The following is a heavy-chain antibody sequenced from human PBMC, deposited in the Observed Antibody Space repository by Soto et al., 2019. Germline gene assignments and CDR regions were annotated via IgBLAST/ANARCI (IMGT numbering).Heavy chain of an antibody. V-gene: IGHV4-59*01. J-gene: IGHJ6*02. CDR2: VY. Sequence: SENLPLTSNVSGGTIRNYYWTWFRQTPGKGLEYLGFVYYNPSLKSRITISLDTSKSHFSLRLTSVTAADTAVYYCVREDKKATPDTYGSRLLDVSGLVTTVTIS. D-gene: IGHD2-15*01. CDR3: VREDKKATPDTYGSRLLDV. CDR1: GGTIRNYY.